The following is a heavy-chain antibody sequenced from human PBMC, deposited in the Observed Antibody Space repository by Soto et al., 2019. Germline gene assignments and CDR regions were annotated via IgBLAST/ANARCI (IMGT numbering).Heavy chain of an antibody. J-gene: IGHJ6*02. D-gene: IGHD6-6*01. CDR1: GFTFSSYG. V-gene: IGHV3-30*18. CDR3: ANPPSIAARVSSPRHIYYGMDV. Sequence: GGSLRLSCAASGFTFSSYGMHWVRQAPGKGLEWVAVISYDGSNKYYADSVKGRFTISRDNSKNTLYLQMSSLRAEDTAVYYCANPPSIAARVSSPRHIYYGMDVWGQGTTVTVSS. CDR2: ISYDGSNK.